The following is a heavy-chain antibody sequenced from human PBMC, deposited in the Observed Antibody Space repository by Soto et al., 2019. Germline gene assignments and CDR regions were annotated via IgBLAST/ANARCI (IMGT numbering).Heavy chain of an antibody. CDR2: IIPILGIA. J-gene: IGHJ2*01. D-gene: IGHD5-18*01. Sequence: QVQLVQSGAEVKKPGSSVKVSCKASGCTFSSYTISWVRQAPGQGLEWMGRIIPILGIANYAQKFQGRVTITADKSTSTAYMELSSLRSEDKAVYYCARAGYRYGPDWYFDLWGRGTLVTVSS. V-gene: IGHV1-69*02. CDR1: GCTFSSYT. CDR3: ARAGYRYGPDWYFDL.